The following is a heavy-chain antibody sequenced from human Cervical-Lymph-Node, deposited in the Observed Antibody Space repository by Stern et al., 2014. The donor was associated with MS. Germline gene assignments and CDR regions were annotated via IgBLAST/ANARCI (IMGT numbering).Heavy chain of an antibody. CDR3: ARHVQGFDY. J-gene: IGHJ4*02. CDR1: GYSFTIYY. V-gene: IGHV5-51*01. CDR2: IYPYDSDT. Sequence: EVQLEESGAEVKKPGESLKISCKLSGYSFTIYYIAWVRQMPGKGLEWMGVIYPYDSDTTYIPSFQGQVTISADKSITTAYLQWSSLRASDTAMYYCARHVQGFDYWGQGTLVTVSS.